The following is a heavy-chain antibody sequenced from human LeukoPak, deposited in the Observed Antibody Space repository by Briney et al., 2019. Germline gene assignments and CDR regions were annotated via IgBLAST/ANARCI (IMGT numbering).Heavy chain of an antibody. V-gene: IGHV3-30*04. CDR1: GFTFSSYA. J-gene: IGHJ4*02. CDR3: ARDGPLVVRYFDWPPLFWFDY. Sequence: PGRSLRLSCAASGFTFSSYAMHWVRQAPGKGLEWVAVISYDGSNKYYADSVKGRFTISRDNSKNTLYLQMNSLRAEDTAVYYCARDGPLVVRYFDWPPLFWFDYWGQGTLVTVSS. CDR2: ISYDGSNK. D-gene: IGHD3-9*01.